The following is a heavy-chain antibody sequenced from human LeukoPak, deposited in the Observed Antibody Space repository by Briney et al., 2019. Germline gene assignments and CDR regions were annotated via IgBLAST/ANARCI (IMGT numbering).Heavy chain of an antibody. V-gene: IGHV3-23*01. CDR3: AKAFGGVYYYMDV. CDR1: GFTFSSYG. D-gene: IGHD2/OR15-2a*01. CDR2: ISGSGGST. J-gene: IGHJ6*03. Sequence: GGSLRLSCAASGFTFSSYGMNWVRQAPGKGLEWVSAISGSGGSTYYADSVKGRFTISRDNSKNTLYLQMNSLRAEDTAVYYCAKAFGGVYYYMDVWGKGTTVTVSS.